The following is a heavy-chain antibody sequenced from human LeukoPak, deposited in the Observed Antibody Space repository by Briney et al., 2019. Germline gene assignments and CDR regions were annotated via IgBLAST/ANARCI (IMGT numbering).Heavy chain of an antibody. V-gene: IGHV4-34*01. CDR1: GGSFSGYY. J-gene: IGHJ2*01. CDR3: ARVXRWGCSSTSCYLRRXFDX. CDR2: INHSGST. D-gene: IGHD2-2*01. Sequence: SETLSLTCAVYGGSFSGYYWSWIRQPPGKGLEWIGEINHSGSTNYNPSLKSRVTISVDTSKNQFSLQLSSVTAADTAVYYCARVXRWGCSSTSCYLRRXFDXWGRGXLVTV.